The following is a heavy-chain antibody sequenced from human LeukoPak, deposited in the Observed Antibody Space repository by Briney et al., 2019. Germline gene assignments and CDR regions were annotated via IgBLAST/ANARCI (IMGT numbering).Heavy chain of an antibody. Sequence: PSETLSLTCTVSGGSISSYYWSWIRQPPGKGLEWIGYVYYSGSTNYNPSLKSRVTISVDTSKNQFSLKLSSVTAADTAVYYCARQMVRHFDYWGQGTLVTVSS. CDR3: ARQMVRHFDY. CDR2: VYYSGST. V-gene: IGHV4-59*08. J-gene: IGHJ4*02. CDR1: GGSISSYY. D-gene: IGHD3-10*01.